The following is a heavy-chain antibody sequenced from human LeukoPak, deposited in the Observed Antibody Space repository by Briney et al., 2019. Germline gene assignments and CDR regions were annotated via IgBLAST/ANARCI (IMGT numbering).Heavy chain of an antibody. CDR2: IYPGDSDT. J-gene: IGHJ4*02. Sequence: GESLKISCKGSGYSFTSYWIGWVRQMPGKGLEVMGHIYPGDSDTRYSPSFQGQVTISADKSISTAYLQWSSLKASDTAMYYCARYGYYYDSSGYYTLFDYWGQGTLVTVSS. V-gene: IGHV5-51*01. D-gene: IGHD3-22*01. CDR1: GYSFTSYW. CDR3: ARYGYYYDSSGYYTLFDY.